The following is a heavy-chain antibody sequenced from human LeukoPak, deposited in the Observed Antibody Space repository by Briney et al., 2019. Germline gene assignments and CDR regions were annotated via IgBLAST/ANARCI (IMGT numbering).Heavy chain of an antibody. J-gene: IGHJ6*03. D-gene: IGHD5-12*01. V-gene: IGHV3-30*02. CDR2: IRYDGSNK. CDR3: AKDGKYSGYSYYYMDV. CDR1: GFTFSSYG. Sequence: PGGSLRLSCAASGFTFSSYGMHWVRQAPGKGLEWVAFIRYDGSNKYYADSVKGRFTISRDNSKNTLYLQMNSLRAEDTAVYYCAKDGKYSGYSYYYMDVWGKGTTVTISS.